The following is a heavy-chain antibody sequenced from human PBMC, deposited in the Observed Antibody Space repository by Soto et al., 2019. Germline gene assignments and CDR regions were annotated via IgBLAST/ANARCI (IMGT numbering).Heavy chain of an antibody. Sequence: ASVNVSCKASGYTFTSYGISWVRQAPGQGLEWMGWISAYNGNTNYAQKLQGRVTMTTDTSTSTAYMELRSLRSDDTAVYYCARDLRNILGADYYYYYYGMDVWGQGTRVTVSS. J-gene: IGHJ6*02. CDR1: GYTFTSYG. D-gene: IGHD1-26*01. V-gene: IGHV1-18*01. CDR2: ISAYNGNT. CDR3: ARDLRNILGADYYYYYYGMDV.